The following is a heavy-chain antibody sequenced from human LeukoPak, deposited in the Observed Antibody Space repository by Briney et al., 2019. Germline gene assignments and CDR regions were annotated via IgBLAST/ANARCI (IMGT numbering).Heavy chain of an antibody. V-gene: IGHV3-53*01. CDR3: ARGDYGSDY. CDR2: MYSGGGT. D-gene: IGHD4-17*01. CDR1: GFTVSSNY. Sequence: PGGSPRLSCAASGFTVSSNYMSWVRQAPGKGLEWVSVMYSGGGTYYADSVKGRFTISRDSSKNTMYLQMNSLRVEDTAVYYCARGDYGSDYWGQGTLVTVSS. J-gene: IGHJ4*02.